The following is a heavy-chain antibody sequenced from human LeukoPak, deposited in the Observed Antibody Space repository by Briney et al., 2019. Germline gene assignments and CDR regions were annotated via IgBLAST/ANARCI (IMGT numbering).Heavy chain of an antibody. CDR3: ARGAVAGTWSYYFDY. D-gene: IGHD6-19*01. V-gene: IGHV1-46*01. Sequence: ASVKVSCKASGYTFTNYYMHWMRQAPGQGLEWMGIINPRTGGTTYAQRFQGRVTMTRDTSTSTFYMELSSLRSEDTAVYYCARGAVAGTWSYYFDYWGQGTLVTVSS. CDR2: INPRTGGT. J-gene: IGHJ4*02. CDR1: GYTFTNYY.